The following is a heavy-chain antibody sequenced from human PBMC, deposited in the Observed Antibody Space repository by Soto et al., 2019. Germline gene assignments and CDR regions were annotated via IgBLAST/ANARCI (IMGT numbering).Heavy chain of an antibody. CDR1: GGSISSGDYY. Sequence: SETLSLTCTVSGGSISSGDYYWTWIRQPPGKGLEWIGCIYNSGSTYYNPSLKSRLTISLDTSKNHFSLKLSSVTAADTAEYYCARDPHYNFWSGPYGMDVWGQGTTVTVSS. D-gene: IGHD3-3*01. CDR3: ARDPHYNFWSGPYGMDV. J-gene: IGHJ6*02. CDR2: IYNSGST. V-gene: IGHV4-30-4*01.